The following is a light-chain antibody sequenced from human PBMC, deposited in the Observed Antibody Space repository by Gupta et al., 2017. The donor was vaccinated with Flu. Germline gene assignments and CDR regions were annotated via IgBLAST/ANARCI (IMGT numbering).Light chain of an antibody. Sequence: SSALTQPPSVSVSPGQTASITCSGDKLGDKYACWYQQKPGQSPVLVIYQDSKRPAGIPGRFSGSNSGNTATLTISGTQAMDEADYYCQAWDSSTAVFGGGTKLTVL. CDR3: QAWDSSTAV. CDR1: KLGDKY. J-gene: IGLJ3*02. CDR2: QDS. V-gene: IGLV3-1*01.